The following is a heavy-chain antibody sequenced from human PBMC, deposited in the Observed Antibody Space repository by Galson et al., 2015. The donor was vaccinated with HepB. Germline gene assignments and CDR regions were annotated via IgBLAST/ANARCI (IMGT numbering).Heavy chain of an antibody. CDR2: ISYDGGMK. CDR1: QFTFRSHA. V-gene: IGHV3-30*04. CDR3: ARGPLREDHLRYFVEPGADFDY. D-gene: IGHD3-9*01. Sequence: SLRLSCAASQFTFRSHAMHWVRQAPGKGLEWVATISYDGGMKDYADPVKGRFTISRDNSNYTLFLQMNSVRPEDTALYFCARGPLREDHLRYFVEPGADFDYWGQGTLVTVSS. J-gene: IGHJ4*02.